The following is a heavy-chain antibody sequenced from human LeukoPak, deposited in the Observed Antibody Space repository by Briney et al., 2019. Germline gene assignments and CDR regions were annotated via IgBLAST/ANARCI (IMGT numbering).Heavy chain of an antibody. CDR2: INGDGSTT. J-gene: IGHJ4*02. V-gene: IGHV3-74*03. CDR1: GFTFSTYW. Sequence: GGPLRLSCTASGFTFSTYWINWVRQSPGKGLVWVALINGDGSTTTHADSVKGRFTISRDNAKNTAYLQMNSLRDEDTAVYFCARDYAGPPDYWGQATLVTVSA. CDR3: ARDYAGPPDY. D-gene: IGHD6-13*01.